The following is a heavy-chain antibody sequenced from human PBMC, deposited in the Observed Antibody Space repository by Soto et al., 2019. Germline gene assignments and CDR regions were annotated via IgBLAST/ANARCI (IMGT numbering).Heavy chain of an antibody. CDR1: GFMFSSYG. J-gene: IGHJ4*02. D-gene: IGHD1-20*01. CDR2: ISYDGNNK. Sequence: QVNLLESGGGVVQPGRSLRLSCAASGFMFSSYGMHWVRQAPGKGLDWLAAISYDGNNKYYADSVKGRFTISRDRSKNTLYLQINSLKPEDTAVYYCAKDRPMSGFVGITGSGVDYWGLGTLVTVST. V-gene: IGHV3-30*18. CDR3: AKDRPMSGFVGITGSGVDY.